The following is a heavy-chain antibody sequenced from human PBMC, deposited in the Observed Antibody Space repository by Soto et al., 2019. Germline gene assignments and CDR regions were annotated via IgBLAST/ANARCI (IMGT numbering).Heavy chain of an antibody. V-gene: IGHV4-31*03. Sequence: SETLSLTSTVSGGSISSGGYYWSWIRQHPGKGLEWNGYIYYSGSTYYNPSLKSRVTISVDTSKNQFSLKLSSVTAADTAVYYCARYPPWGFWSGYRLDAFDIWGQGTMVTVSS. CDR3: ARYPPWGFWSGYRLDAFDI. J-gene: IGHJ3*02. CDR1: GGSISSGGYY. CDR2: IYYSGST. D-gene: IGHD3-3*01.